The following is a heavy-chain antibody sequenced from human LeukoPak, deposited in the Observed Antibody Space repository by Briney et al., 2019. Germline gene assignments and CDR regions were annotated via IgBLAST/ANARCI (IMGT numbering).Heavy chain of an antibody. D-gene: IGHD3-10*01. V-gene: IGHV1-18*01. CDR1: GYTFTSYG. CDR2: ISAYNGNT. CDR3: ARLGRFTMVRGVIITSNWFDP. J-gene: IGHJ5*02. Sequence: ASVKVSCKTSGYTFTSYGISWVRQAPGQGLVWVGWISAYNGNTNYAQKLQGRVTMTTDTSTSTAYMELRSLRSDDSDVYYCARLGRFTMVRGVIITSNWFDPWGQGTLVTVSS.